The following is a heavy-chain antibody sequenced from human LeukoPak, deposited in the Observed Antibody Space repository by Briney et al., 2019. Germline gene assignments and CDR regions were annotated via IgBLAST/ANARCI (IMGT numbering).Heavy chain of an antibody. V-gene: IGHV1-46*01. CDR1: GGTFSSYA. CDR2: INPSGGST. D-gene: IGHD2-15*01. J-gene: IGHJ3*02. Sequence: ASVKVSCKASGGTFSSYAISWVRQAPGQGLEWMGIINPSGGSTSYAQKLQGRVTVTRVTSTSTVYMEPNSLRSEATAVYYCARTGKGDCSGGSCYGAFDIWGQGTMVTVSS. CDR3: ARTGKGDCSGGSCYGAFDI.